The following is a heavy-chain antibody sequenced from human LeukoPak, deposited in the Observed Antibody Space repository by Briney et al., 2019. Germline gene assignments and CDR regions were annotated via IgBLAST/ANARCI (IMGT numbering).Heavy chain of an antibody. CDR1: GFIFSNYA. Sequence: PGGSLRLSCEGSGFIFSNYAINWVRQVPGKGLEWVSGINGGGDNTHYINSVKGRFTISRDNSKNTVYLQMNSLRAEDTAVYYCARVRSYGSGFDYWGQGTLVTVSS. J-gene: IGHJ4*02. V-gene: IGHV3-23*01. CDR2: INGGGDNT. D-gene: IGHD3-10*01. CDR3: ARVRSYGSGFDY.